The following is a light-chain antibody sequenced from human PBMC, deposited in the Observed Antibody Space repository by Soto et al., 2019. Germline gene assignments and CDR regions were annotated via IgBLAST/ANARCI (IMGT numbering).Light chain of an antibody. J-gene: IGKJ4*01. CDR1: QSVSTSY. CDR3: HQYGSFPLT. V-gene: IGKV3-20*01. CDR2: GTS. Sequence: ENVLTQSPGTLSLSPGEGATLSCRASQSVSTSYLAWYQHKRGQAPRLLIYGTSTRATGIPDRFSGSGSGKDFTLTISRLEPEDFAVYYCHQYGSFPLTFGGGTKVEI.